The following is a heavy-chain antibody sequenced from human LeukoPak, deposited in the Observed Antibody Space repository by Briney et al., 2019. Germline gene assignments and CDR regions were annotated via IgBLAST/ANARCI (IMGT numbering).Heavy chain of an antibody. CDR3: AREGDYYLSGSYGH. J-gene: IGHJ4*02. CDR2: TSGSASST. D-gene: IGHD3-10*01. Sequence: GGSLRLSCAASGFTFSNYAMSWVRQAPGKGLEWVSATSGSASSTYHADSVKGRFTISRDNSKNTLYLQMNSLRAEDTAVYYCAREGDYYLSGSYGHWGQGTLVTVSS. V-gene: IGHV3-23*01. CDR1: GFTFSNYA.